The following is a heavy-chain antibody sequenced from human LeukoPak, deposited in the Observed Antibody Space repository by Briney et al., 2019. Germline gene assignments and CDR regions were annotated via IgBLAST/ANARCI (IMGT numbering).Heavy chain of an antibody. J-gene: IGHJ4*02. V-gene: IGHV3-21*06. CDR2: ISRNSRYI. Sequence: GGSLRLSCAASEFSVGSNYMTWVRQAPGKGLEWVSSISRNSRYIYYADSMRGRFTISRDNAKNSLYLQMNSLKPEDTAVYYCARVAEAAAFDSWGQGTLVTVSS. CDR1: EFSVGSNY. CDR3: ARVAEAAAFDS. D-gene: IGHD6-13*01.